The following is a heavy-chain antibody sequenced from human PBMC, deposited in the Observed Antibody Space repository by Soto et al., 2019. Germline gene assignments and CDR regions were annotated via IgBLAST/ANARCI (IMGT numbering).Heavy chain of an antibody. D-gene: IGHD6-6*01. Sequence: EVQLLESGGGLVQPGGSLRLSCAASGFTFSSYAMSWVRQAPGKALEWVSTISGSGDNTYYADSVKGRFTISRDNSKNTLYLQMNSLRAEDTAVYFCVAARLGMYYFDSWGQGNLVTVSS. V-gene: IGHV3-23*01. CDR1: GFTFSSYA. CDR3: VAARLGMYYFDS. J-gene: IGHJ4*02. CDR2: ISGSGDNT.